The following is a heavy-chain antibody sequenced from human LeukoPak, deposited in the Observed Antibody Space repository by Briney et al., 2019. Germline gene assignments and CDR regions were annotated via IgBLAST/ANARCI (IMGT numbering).Heavy chain of an antibody. Sequence: GGSLRTSCAASGFYFTDYAMSWARQAPGKGLEWLSAVSGNGDTKDYVDSVKGRFTISRDNSRNTVHLQIDNLRTEDTAVYYCARGSTSTAPGWVYWGHGTPVTVPS. V-gene: IGHV3-23*01. CDR1: GFYFTDYA. CDR2: VSGNGDTK. CDR3: ARGSTSTAPGWVY. D-gene: IGHD2-21*02. J-gene: IGHJ4*01.